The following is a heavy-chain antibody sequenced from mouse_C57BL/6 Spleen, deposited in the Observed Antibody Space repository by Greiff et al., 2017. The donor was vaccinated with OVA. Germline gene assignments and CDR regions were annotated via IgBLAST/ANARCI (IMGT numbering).Heavy chain of an antibody. CDR1: GYAFSSSW. CDR3: ARDSSFRPQGAMDY. V-gene: IGHV1-82*01. CDR2: IYPGDGDT. D-gene: IGHD3-2*01. Sequence: VQLQQSGPELVKPGASVKISCTASGYAFSSSWMNWVKQRPGKGLEWIGRIYPGDGDTNYNGKFKGKATLTADKSSSTAYMQLSSLTSEDSAVYFCARDSSFRPQGAMDYWGQGTSVTVSS. J-gene: IGHJ4*01.